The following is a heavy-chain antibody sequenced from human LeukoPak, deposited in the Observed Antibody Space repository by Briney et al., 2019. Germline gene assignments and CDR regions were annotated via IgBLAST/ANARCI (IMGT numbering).Heavy chain of an antibody. CDR3: AREVATIGFYFDY. V-gene: IGHV3-30-3*01. CDR2: ISYDGSNK. D-gene: IGHD5-12*01. Sequence: PGGSLRLSCAASGFTFSSYAMHWVRQAPGKGLEWVAVISYDGSNKYYADSVKGRFTISRDNSKTTLYLQMNSLRAEETAVYYCAREVATIGFYFDYWGQGTLVTVSS. J-gene: IGHJ4*02. CDR1: GFTFSSYA.